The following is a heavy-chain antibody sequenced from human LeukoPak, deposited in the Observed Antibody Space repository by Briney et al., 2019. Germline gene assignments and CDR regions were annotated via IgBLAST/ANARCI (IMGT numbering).Heavy chain of an antibody. CDR3: TTASSGLFY. Sequence: PGESLRLSCAASGLTFSNAWMSWVRQAPGEGLEWVGCIKRKTDGETTEYVAPVKGRFTISRDDSKNTLYLQMNSLKTEDTGVYYCTTASSGLFYWGQGTLGTVSS. V-gene: IGHV3-15*01. J-gene: IGHJ4*02. CDR2: IKRKTDGETT. CDR1: GLTFSNAW. D-gene: IGHD3-16*01.